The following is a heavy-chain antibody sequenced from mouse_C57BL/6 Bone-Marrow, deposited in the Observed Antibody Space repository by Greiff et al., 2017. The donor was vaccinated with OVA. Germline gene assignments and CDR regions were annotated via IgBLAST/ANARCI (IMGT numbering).Heavy chain of an antibody. J-gene: IGHJ3*01. V-gene: IGHV1-22*01. D-gene: IGHD1-1*01. CDR2: INPNNGGT. Sequence: VQLQQSGPELVKPGASVKMSCKASGYTFTDYNMHWVKQSHGKSLEWIGYINPNNGGTSYNQKFKGKATLTVNKSSSTAYMELRSLTSEESAVYYCARDGSSWAWFAYWGQGTLVTVSA. CDR3: ARDGSSWAWFAY. CDR1: GYTFTDYN.